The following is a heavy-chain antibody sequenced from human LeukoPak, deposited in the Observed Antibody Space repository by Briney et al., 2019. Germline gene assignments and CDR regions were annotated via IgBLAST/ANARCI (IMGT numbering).Heavy chain of an antibody. D-gene: IGHD3-10*01. CDR1: GDSISSFY. V-gene: IGHV4-59*01. Sequence: SETLSLTCTVSGDSISSFYWTWIRQPPGKGLEWIGYIYYSGSTSYNPSLKSRVTISVDTSKNQFSLKLSSVTAADTAVYYSARVMSGANDYWGQGTLVTVSS. J-gene: IGHJ4*02. CDR3: ARVMSGANDY. CDR2: IYYSGST.